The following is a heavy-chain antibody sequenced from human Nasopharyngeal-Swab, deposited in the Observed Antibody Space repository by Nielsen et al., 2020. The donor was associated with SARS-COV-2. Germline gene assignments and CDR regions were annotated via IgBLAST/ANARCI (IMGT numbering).Heavy chain of an antibody. J-gene: IGHJ6*02. CDR3: ARNIVVVPAAVLYYYYGMDV. CDR1: GYTFTSYY. CDR2: INPSGCST. V-gene: IGHV1-46*01. D-gene: IGHD2-2*01. Sequence: ASVQVSCKASGYTFTSYYMHWVRQAPGQGLEWMGIINPSGCSTSYAQKFQGRVTMTRDTSTSTVYMELSSLRSEDTAVYYCARNIVVVPAAVLYYYYGMDVWGQGTTVTVSS.